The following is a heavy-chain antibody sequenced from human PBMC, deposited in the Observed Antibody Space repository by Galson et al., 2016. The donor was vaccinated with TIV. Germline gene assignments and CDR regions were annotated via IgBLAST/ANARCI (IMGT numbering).Heavy chain of an antibody. CDR3: ASELFDF. V-gene: IGHV3-30*04. Sequence: SLRLSCAASGFVFSDYAIHWVRQVPGKGLEWVAVISDDGTKRYHTDSVRGRFSISRDNSDETVHLQMNSLRVEDSAMYYCASELFDFWGQGTLVTVSS. CDR2: ISDDGTKR. CDR1: GFVFSDYA. J-gene: IGHJ4*02.